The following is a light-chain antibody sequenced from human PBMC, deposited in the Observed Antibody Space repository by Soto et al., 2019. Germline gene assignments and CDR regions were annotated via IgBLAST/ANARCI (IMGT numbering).Light chain of an antibody. Sequence: DIQMTQSPSTLSASVGDRVTITCRASQSITSWLAWYQQKPGKAPKVLIYHASTLESGVPSRFSGSGSGTEFTLTISSLQPDDFTTYYCQQDNSHWTFGQGTKVDIK. CDR3: QQDNSHWT. J-gene: IGKJ1*01. CDR2: HAS. V-gene: IGKV1-5*01. CDR1: QSITSW.